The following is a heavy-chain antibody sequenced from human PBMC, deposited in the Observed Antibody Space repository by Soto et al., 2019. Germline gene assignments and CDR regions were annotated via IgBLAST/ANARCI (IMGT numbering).Heavy chain of an antibody. CDR3: ARSLITGTTGYYYYGMDV. CDR1: GGTFSSYA. D-gene: IGHD1-20*01. Sequence: QVPLVQSGAEVKKPGSSVKVSCKASGGTFSSYAISWVRQAPGQGLEWMGGIIPIFGTANYAQKFQGRVTITADESTSTAYMELSSLRSEDTAVYYCARSLITGTTGYYYYGMDVWGQGTTVTVSS. CDR2: IIPIFGTA. J-gene: IGHJ6*02. V-gene: IGHV1-69*01.